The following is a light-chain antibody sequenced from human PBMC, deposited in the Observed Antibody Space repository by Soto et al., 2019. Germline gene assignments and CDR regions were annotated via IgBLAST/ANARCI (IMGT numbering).Light chain of an antibody. V-gene: IGLV1-40*01. J-gene: IGLJ1*01. CDR3: QSYDSSLSVLYV. CDR2: GNS. Sequence: QSVLTQPPSVSGAPGQRVTISCTGSSSNIGAGYDVHWYQQLPGTAPKLLIYGNSNRPSGVPDRFSGSKSGTSASLAITGLQAEDEADYYCQSYDSSLSVLYVFGTWTKVTVL. CDR1: SSNIGAGYD.